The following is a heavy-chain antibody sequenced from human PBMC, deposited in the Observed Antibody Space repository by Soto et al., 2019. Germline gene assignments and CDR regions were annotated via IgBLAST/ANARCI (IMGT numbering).Heavy chain of an antibody. Sequence: SETLSLTCTLAGGSIISSSHYSARIRHPPGKRLEWIGSIYYSGSTYYNPSLKSRVTISVDTSKNQFSLKLSSVTAADTAVYYCARHSSGSGSYYNTYYYYGMDVWGQGTTVT. CDR3: ARHSSGSGSYYNTYYYYGMDV. D-gene: IGHD3-10*01. CDR2: IYYSGST. CDR1: GGSIISSSHY. V-gene: IGHV4-39*01. J-gene: IGHJ6*02.